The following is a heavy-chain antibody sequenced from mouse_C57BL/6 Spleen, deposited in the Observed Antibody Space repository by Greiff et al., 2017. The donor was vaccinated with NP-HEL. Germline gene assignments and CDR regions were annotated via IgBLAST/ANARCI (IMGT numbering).Heavy chain of an antibody. CDR2: IDPSDSET. CDR3: ARGAYYSNYVLDY. V-gene: IGHV1-52*01. CDR1: GYTFTSYW. Sequence: VQLQQSGAELVRPGSSVKLSCKASGYTFTSYWMHWVKQRPIQGLEWIGNIDPSDSETHYNQKFKDKATLTVDKSSSTAYMQLSSLTSEDSAVYYCARGAYYSNYVLDYWGQGTALTVSS. D-gene: IGHD2-5*01. J-gene: IGHJ2*01.